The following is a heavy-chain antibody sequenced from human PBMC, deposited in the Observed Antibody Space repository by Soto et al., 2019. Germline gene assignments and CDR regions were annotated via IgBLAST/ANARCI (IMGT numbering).Heavy chain of an antibody. CDR1: GFTFSTYA. Sequence: ASLRLSCAASGFTFSTYAMNWVRQAPGKGLEWVSAISNAGVSTYYAESVRGRFTISRDNSINTLYLQMSGLRTEDTAVYYCAHPRGYGVFDAVDIWGQGTMVTVSS. J-gene: IGHJ3*02. CDR2: ISNAGVST. D-gene: IGHD4-17*01. CDR3: AHPRGYGVFDAVDI. V-gene: IGHV3-23*01.